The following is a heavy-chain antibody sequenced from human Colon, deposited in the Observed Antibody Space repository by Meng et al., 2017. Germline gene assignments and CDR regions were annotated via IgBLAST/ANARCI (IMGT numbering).Heavy chain of an antibody. J-gene: IGHJ4*02. CDR1: GCTFNNYG. D-gene: IGHD6-19*01. Sequence: QVGLVGSGAEVKKPGSSVRVSCKTFGCTFNNYGLTWLRQAPGQGLEWMGGIIPIYGTPNYAQKFQGRVAITADESTTTAYMELSSLRSEDTDLYYCATWAGSRWYGPFDYWGQGTLVTVSS. V-gene: IGHV1-69*01. CDR2: IIPIYGTP. CDR3: ATWAGSRWYGPFDY.